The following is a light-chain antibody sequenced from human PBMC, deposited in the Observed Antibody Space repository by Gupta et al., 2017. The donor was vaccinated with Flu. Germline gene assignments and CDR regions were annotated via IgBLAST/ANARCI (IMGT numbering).Light chain of an antibody. CDR3: QQDNTWQT. V-gene: IGKV3-15*01. J-gene: IGKJ1*01. CDR2: GAS. Sequence: EIVMTQSPATLSVSPGERATLSCRASQSVSSNLAWYQQKPGQAPRLLIYGASTRATGIPARFSGSGSGTEFTLTSSSRQSEDFAVYYWQQDNTWQTFGQGTKVEIK. CDR1: QSVSSN.